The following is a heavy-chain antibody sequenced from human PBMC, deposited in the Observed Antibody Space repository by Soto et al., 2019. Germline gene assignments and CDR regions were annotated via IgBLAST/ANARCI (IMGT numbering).Heavy chain of an antibody. CDR1: NFSISSGCY. D-gene: IGHD1-26*01. V-gene: IGHV4-38-2*01. J-gene: IGHJ4*02. Sequence: SDTLSLTCVVSNFSISSGCYWGWIRQSPGKGLEWIASIYRSGTTSYNPSPKSRVTISVDPSKNQFSLMLTAVTAADTAVYYCARTHSGSYYSVFNYWGRGSLVTVSS. CDR2: IYRSGTT. CDR3: ARTHSGSYYSVFNY.